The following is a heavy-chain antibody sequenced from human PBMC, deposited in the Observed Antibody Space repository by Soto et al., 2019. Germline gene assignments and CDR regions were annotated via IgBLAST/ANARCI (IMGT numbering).Heavy chain of an antibody. J-gene: IGHJ4*02. D-gene: IGHD5-12*01. CDR3: AREVTVASYSFDF. Sequence: QVQLVQSGAEVKRPGSSVNVSCKASGGTFNNYALSWVRQAPGQGLEWVGGFIPIFNSANYAQKFQGRVTITADDSTSTAYMELRSLRPDDTAVYYCAREVTVASYSFDFWGQGTLVTVSS. V-gene: IGHV1-69*01. CDR2: FIPIFNSA. CDR1: GGTFNNYA.